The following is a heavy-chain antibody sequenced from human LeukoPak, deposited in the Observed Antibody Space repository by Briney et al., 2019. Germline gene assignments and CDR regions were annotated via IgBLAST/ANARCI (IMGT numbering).Heavy chain of an antibody. CDR3: ARGGVVRGVSDY. D-gene: IGHD3-10*01. J-gene: IGHJ4*02. CDR2: ISWNSGSI. Sequence: GGSLRLSCAASGFTFDDYAMHWVRQAPGKGLEWVSGISWNSGSIGYADSVKGRFTISRDNAKNSLYLQMNSLRAEDTAVYYCARGGVVRGVSDYWGQGTLVTVSS. CDR1: GFTFDDYA. V-gene: IGHV3-9*01.